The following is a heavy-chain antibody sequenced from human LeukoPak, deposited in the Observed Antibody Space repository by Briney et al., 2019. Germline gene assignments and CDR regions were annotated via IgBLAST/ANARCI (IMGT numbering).Heavy chain of an antibody. CDR3: ARVKLPMVRGVIIDY. J-gene: IGHJ4*02. CDR2: INHSGST. V-gene: IGHV4-34*01. Sequence: SETLSLTCAVYGGSFSGYYWSWIRQPPGKGLEWIGEINHSGSTNYNPSLKSRVTISVDTSKNQFSLKLSSATAADTAVYYCARVKLPMVRGVIIDYWGQGTLVTVSS. D-gene: IGHD3-10*01. CDR1: GGSFSGYY.